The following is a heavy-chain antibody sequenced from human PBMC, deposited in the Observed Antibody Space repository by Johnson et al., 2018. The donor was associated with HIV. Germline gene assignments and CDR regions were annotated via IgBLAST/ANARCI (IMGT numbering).Heavy chain of an antibody. D-gene: IGHD1-26*01. Sequence: VQLVESGGGLVQPGGSLRLSCAASGFTFSSYAMSWVRQAPGKGLEWVSAISGSGGRTYYADSVKGRFTISRDNYRNTLLLQMNSLRAEDTAVYYCVKDRIVGAIGDAFDIWGQGTMVTVSS. J-gene: IGHJ3*02. V-gene: IGHV3-23*04. CDR1: GFTFSSYA. CDR2: ISGSGGRT. CDR3: VKDRIVGAIGDAFDI.